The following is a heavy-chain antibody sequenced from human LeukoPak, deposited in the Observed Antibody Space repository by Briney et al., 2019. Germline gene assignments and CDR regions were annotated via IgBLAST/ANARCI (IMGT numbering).Heavy chain of an antibody. CDR3: ARDLPLYSSSWSETFDI. Sequence: NPSETLSLTCTVSGDSISSGDYSWSWLRQPPGKGLEWIGYIYYSGNTYYNPSLKNRVTISVDTSKNQFSLKLSSVTAADTAVYYCARDLPLYSSSWSETFDIWGQGTMVTVSS. J-gene: IGHJ3*02. CDR1: GDSISSGDYS. CDR2: IYYSGNT. V-gene: IGHV4-30-4*01. D-gene: IGHD6-13*01.